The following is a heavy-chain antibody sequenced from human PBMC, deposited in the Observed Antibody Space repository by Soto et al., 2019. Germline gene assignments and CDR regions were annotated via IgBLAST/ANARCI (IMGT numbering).Heavy chain of an antibody. CDR3: TRANSYSEY. Sequence: QVQLQESGPGLVKPSETLSLTCSVSGGSISNHYWSWIRQPPGKGLEWIGYIYYNGNTNYNPTLKSRVTMAVDTSSNQTSLKLTTVCAADTAGYDWTRANSYSEYWGQGTLVTVS. V-gene: IGHV4-59*11. CDR2: IYYNGNT. J-gene: IGHJ4*02. CDR1: GGSISNHY. D-gene: IGHD7-27*01.